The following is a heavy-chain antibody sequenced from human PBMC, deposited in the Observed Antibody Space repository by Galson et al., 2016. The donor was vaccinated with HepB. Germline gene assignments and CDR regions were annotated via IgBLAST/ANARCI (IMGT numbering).Heavy chain of an antibody. CDR1: GFSLDNRRVG. J-gene: IGHJ4*02. Sequence: PALVKPTQTLTLTCTFSGFSLDNRRVGVGWIRQPPGEALEWLAFISGDDDRRYSSFLKNRLTVTKDTSKNHVVLTLTNVGPVDTATYFCAHRLGAWAYYDSGTYSFDYWGQGILVTVSS. CDR2: ISGDDDR. D-gene: IGHD3-10*01. CDR3: AHRLGAWAYYDSGTYSFDY. V-gene: IGHV2-5*02.